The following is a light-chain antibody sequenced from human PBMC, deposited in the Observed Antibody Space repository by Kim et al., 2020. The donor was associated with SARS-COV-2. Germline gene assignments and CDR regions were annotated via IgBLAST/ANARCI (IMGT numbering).Light chain of an antibody. J-gene: IGKJ1*01. CDR2: KAS. CDR3: QHYNSYPWT. CDR1: QSISSW. V-gene: IGKV1-5*03. Sequence: SVKDRVTLTCRASQSISSWLAWYQQKPGKAPKLLIYKASSLESGVPSRFSGSGSVTDFTLTISSLQPDDFATFYCQHYNSYPWTFGQGTTVDIK.